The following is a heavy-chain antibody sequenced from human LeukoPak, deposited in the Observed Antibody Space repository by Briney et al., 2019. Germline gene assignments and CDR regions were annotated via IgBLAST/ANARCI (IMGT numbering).Heavy chain of an antibody. CDR2: IIPIFGTA. D-gene: IGHD4-11*01. Sequence: GASVKVSCKASGGTFSSYAISWVRQAPGQGLKWMGGIIPIFGTANYAQKFQGRVTITTDESTSTAYMELSSLRSEDTAVYYCAREVYSNRGAFDIWGQGTMVTVSS. J-gene: IGHJ3*02. V-gene: IGHV1-69*05. CDR3: AREVYSNRGAFDI. CDR1: GGTFSSYA.